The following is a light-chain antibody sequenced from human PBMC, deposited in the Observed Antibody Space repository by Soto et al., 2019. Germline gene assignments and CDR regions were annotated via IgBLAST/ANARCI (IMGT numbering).Light chain of an antibody. CDR1: SSDVGAYDY. CDR2: DVT. Sequence: QSVLTQPASVSGSPGQSITISCTGTSSDVGAYDYVSWYQQLPGKAPKLMIYDVTNRPSGVSNRFSGSKSANTASLTISGLQAEDEADYYCLSYASSTAHVFGTGTKLTVL. CDR3: LSYASSTAHV. J-gene: IGLJ1*01. V-gene: IGLV2-14*03.